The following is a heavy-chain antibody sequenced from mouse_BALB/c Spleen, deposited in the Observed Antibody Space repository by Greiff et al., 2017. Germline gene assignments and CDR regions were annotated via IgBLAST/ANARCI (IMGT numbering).Heavy chain of an antibody. Sequence: EVKLMESGPELVKPGASVKISCKASGYSFTGYFMNWVMQSHGKSLEWIGRINPYNGDTFYNQKFKGKATLTVDKSSSTAHMELRSLASEDSAVYYCARGATVVATNAMDYWGQGTSVTVSS. CDR1: GYSFTGYF. CDR2: INPYNGDT. V-gene: IGHV1-20*02. CDR3: ARGATVVATNAMDY. J-gene: IGHJ4*01. D-gene: IGHD1-1*01.